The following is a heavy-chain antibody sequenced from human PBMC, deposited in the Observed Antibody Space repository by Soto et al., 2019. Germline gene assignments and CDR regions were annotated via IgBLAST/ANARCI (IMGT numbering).Heavy chain of an antibody. D-gene: IGHD3-10*01. V-gene: IGHV4-39*01. Sequence: QLQLQESGPGLVKPSETLSLTCTVSGGSISSSSYYWGWIRQPPGKGVEWIGSIYYSGSTYYNPSLKSRVTISVDTSKNQFSLRLSSVTGADRAVYYCARQMGRVDAFDIWGQGTMVTVSS. CDR1: GGSISSSSYY. J-gene: IGHJ3*02. CDR3: ARQMGRVDAFDI. CDR2: IYYSGST.